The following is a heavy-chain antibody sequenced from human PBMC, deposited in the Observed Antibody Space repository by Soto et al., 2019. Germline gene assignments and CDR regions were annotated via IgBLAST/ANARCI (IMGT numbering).Heavy chain of an antibody. CDR2: ISGRGDDT. D-gene: IGHD1-20*01. CDR3: AKDQESEYNWNDVFVYYFDY. V-gene: IGHV3-23*01. CDR1: GFTFSSYA. J-gene: IGHJ4*02. Sequence: GGSLRLSCAASGFTFSSYAMSWVRQAPGKGLEWVSTISGRGDDTYYTDSVKGRFTISRGNSKNTLYLQMNSLRAEDTAVYYCAKDQESEYNWNDVFVYYFDYWGQGTLVTVSS.